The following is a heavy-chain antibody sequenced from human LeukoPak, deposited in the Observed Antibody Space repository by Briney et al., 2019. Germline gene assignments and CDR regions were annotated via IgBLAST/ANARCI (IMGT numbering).Heavy chain of an antibody. CDR3: ATRGGGGMVRGVLYYMDV. Sequence: PSETLSLTCAVYGGSFSGYYWSWIRQPPGKGLEWIGEINHSGSSNYNPSLKSRVTISVDTSKNQFSLKLSSVTAADTAVYYCATRGGGGMVRGVLYYMDVWGKGTTVTISS. D-gene: IGHD3-10*01. V-gene: IGHV4-34*01. J-gene: IGHJ6*03. CDR2: INHSGSS. CDR1: GGSFSGYY.